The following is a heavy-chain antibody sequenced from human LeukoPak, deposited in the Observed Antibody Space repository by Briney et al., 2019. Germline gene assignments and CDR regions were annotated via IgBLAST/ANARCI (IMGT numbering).Heavy chain of an antibody. CDR1: GFTFSSYS. CDR3: QKAGYDILTGYPRFDY. CDR2: ISSSSSYI. V-gene: IGHV3-21*01. J-gene: IGHJ4*02. D-gene: IGHD3-9*01. Sequence: GGSLRLSCAASGFTFSSYSINCVRQAPGKGMESVSSISSSSSYIYYADSVKGRFTISRDNAKNSLYLQMNSLRAEDTAVYFWQKAGYDILTGYPRFDYWGQGTLVTVSS.